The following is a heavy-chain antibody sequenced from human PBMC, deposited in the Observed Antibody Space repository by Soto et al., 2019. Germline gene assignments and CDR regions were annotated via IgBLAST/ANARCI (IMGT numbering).Heavy chain of an antibody. Sequence: VQLVESGGGLVQPGGSLRLSCAASGFTFSDHYMDWVRQAPGKGLAWVGRTPNKANRYTTKYAASVKGRFTISRDDSENALDLQMNSLKTEDTGVDYCVRLTIGDKGFYYLDYWGQGTLVTVAS. J-gene: IGHJ4*02. CDR1: GFTFSDHY. D-gene: IGHD1-1*01. V-gene: IGHV3-72*01. CDR2: TPNKANRYTT. CDR3: VRLTIGDKGFYYLDY.